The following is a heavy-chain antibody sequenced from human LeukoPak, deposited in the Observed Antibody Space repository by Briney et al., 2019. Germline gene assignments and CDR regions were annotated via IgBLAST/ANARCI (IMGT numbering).Heavy chain of an antibody. J-gene: IGHJ4*02. CDR3: AAALGIVATGGDY. D-gene: IGHD5-12*01. CDR1: GYTFTGYY. V-gene: IGHV1-2*02. Sequence: GASVKVSCKASGYTFTGYYMHWVRQAPGQGLEWMGWINPNSGGTNYAQKFQGRVTMTRDTSISTAYMELSRLRSDDTAVYYCAAALGIVATGGDYWGQGTLVTVSS. CDR2: INPNSGGT.